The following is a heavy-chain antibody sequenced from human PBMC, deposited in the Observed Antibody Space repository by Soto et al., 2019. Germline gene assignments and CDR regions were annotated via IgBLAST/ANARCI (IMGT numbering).Heavy chain of an antibody. CDR1: GFTFGSYW. CDR2: IKPDGSAT. V-gene: IGHV3-7*01. Sequence: EVQLVESGGGLVQPGGSLRLSCAVSGFTFGSYWMNWVRLIPGKGLEWVAYIKPDGSATYYVDSVKGRFTISRDNAKNSLYLQMNRLGVEDTSVYYCARAGYCGPGCYYYFDYWGQGTLVTVSS. CDR3: ARAGYCGPGCYYYFDY. D-gene: IGHD2-21*02. J-gene: IGHJ4*02.